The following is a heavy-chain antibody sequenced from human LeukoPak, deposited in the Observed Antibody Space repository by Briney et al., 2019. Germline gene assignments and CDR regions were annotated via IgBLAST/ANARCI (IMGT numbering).Heavy chain of an antibody. V-gene: IGHV1-2*02. CDR3: ARGIRYYFDY. Sequence: ASVKVSCKASGYTFTGYYMHWVRQAPGQGLEWMGWINPNSGGTNYAQKFPGRVTTTRNTSVSTAYMELSRLRSDDTAVYYCARGIRYYFDYWGQGTLVTVSS. J-gene: IGHJ4*02. CDR2: INPNSGGT. D-gene: IGHD3-10*01. CDR1: GYTFTGYY.